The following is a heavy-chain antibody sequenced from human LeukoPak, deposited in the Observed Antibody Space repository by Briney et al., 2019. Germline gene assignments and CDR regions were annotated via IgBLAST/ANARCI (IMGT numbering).Heavy chain of an antibody. CDR3: ARSRRYSYGYFDY. J-gene: IGHJ4*02. CDR2: INHSGST. V-gene: IGHV4-34*01. CDR1: GGSFSGYY. D-gene: IGHD5-18*01. Sequence: SETLSLTCAVYGGSFSGYYWSWIRQPPGKGLEWIGEINHSGSTNYNPSLKSRVTISVDTSKNQFSLKLSSVTAADTAVYYCARSRRYSYGYFDYWGQGTLVTVSS.